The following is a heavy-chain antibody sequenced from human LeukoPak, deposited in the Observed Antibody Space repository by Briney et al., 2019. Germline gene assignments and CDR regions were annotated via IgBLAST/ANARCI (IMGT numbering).Heavy chain of an antibody. CDR3: AKDRWSPRDAFDI. CDR1: XXFRSYA. CDR2: ISGGGGTT. D-gene: IGHD3-16*02. J-gene: IGHJ3*02. Sequence: XXFRSYAMSWVRQAPGKGXEWVSAISGGGGTTYYADSVKGRFTISRDNSKNTLYLQMNSLRAEDTAVYYCAKDRWSPRDAFDIWGQGTMVTVSS. V-gene: IGHV3-23*01.